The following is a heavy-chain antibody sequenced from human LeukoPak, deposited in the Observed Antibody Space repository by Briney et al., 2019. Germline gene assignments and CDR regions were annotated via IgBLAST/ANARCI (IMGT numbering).Heavy chain of an antibody. V-gene: IGHV1-69*04. J-gene: IGHJ4*02. CDR3: ARDPGDDSSGYYHY. CDR1: GGTFTIYT. CDR2: IIPILGIA. D-gene: IGHD3-22*01. Sequence: ASVKVSCTASGGTFTIYTISWVRQAPGQGLEWMGRIIPILGIATYAQKFQGRVTITADKSTSTAYMELSSLRSEDTAVYYCARDPGDDSSGYYHYWGQGTLVSVSS.